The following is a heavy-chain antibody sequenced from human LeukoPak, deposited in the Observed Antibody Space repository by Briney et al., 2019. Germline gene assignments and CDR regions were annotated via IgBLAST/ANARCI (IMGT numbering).Heavy chain of an antibody. CDR3: AKAPYGSGSYYSDY. D-gene: IGHD3-10*01. CDR1: GFTFSSYG. CDR2: ISYDGSNK. J-gene: IGHJ4*02. Sequence: AGGSLRPSCAASGFTFSSYGMHWVRQAPGKGLEWVAVISYDGSNKYYADSVKGRFTISRDNSKNTLYLQMNSLRAEDTAVYYCAKAPYGSGSYYSDYWGQGTLVTVSS. V-gene: IGHV3-30*18.